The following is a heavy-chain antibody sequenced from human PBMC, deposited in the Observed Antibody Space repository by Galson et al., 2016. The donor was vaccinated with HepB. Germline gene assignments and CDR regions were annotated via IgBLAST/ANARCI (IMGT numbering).Heavy chain of an antibody. CDR2: SYGDGRT. J-gene: IGHJ6*02. CDR3: AREPGFRHGMDV. Sequence: SLRLSCAAYGLPVSNDYMSWVRQAPGKGLKWVSVSYGDGRTYYAESVKGRFTISRDTSKNTVFLQMNSLRGEDTAVYYCAREPGFRHGMDVWGQGTTVTVS. V-gene: IGHV3-53*01. CDR1: GLPVSNDY.